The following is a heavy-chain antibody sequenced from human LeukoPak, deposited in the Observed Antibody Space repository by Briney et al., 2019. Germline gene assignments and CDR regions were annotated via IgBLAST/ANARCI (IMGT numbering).Heavy chain of an antibody. J-gene: IGHJ6*02. CDR3: ARHFYGSGSYRAYGMDV. CDR2: IYSSGST. D-gene: IGHD3-10*01. V-gene: IGHV4-59*08. Sequence: PSETLSLTCTVSGGSISSYYWSWIRQPPGKGLEWIGYIYSSGSTNYNPSLKSRVTISVATSTSKNQFSLKVSSVTAADTAVYYCARHFYGSGSYRAYGMDVWGQGTTVTVSS. CDR1: GGSISSYY.